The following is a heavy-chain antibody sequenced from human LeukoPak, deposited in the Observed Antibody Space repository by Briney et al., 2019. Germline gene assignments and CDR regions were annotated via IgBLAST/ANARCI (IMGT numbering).Heavy chain of an antibody. D-gene: IGHD4-23*01. Sequence: GGSLRLSCTASRFTFSSYGMHWVRQAPGKGLEWVAVISYDGTDKSYADSVKGRFTISRDNSKSTLYLQMNSLRPADTAVYYCAKDRWTGSYYFDFWGQGALLTVSS. J-gene: IGHJ4*02. CDR3: AKDRWTGSYYFDF. CDR1: RFTFSSYG. CDR2: ISYDGTDK. V-gene: IGHV3-30*18.